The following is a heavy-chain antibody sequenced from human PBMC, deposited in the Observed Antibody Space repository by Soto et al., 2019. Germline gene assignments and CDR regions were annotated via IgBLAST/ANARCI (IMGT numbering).Heavy chain of an antibody. D-gene: IGHD1-26*01. Sequence: GESLKISSAASGFIFENFGMSWVRQAPGKGLEWISSISGSGFKKYYADSVKGRFTISRDNSKSTVYLELNNLGAEDTAVYQCGKNQGVELVPLATVDWFDPWGQGSVVAVSS. CDR3: GKNQGVELVPLATVDWFDP. CDR1: GFIFENFG. J-gene: IGHJ5*02. CDR2: ISGSGFKK. V-gene: IGHV3-23*01.